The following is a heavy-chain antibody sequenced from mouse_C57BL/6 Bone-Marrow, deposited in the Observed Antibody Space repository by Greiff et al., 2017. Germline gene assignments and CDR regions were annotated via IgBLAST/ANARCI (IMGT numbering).Heavy chain of an antibody. CDR1: GYAFSSSW. CDR3: AREIGKDWYFDV. D-gene: IGHD3-1*01. CDR2: IYPGDGDT. V-gene: IGHV1-82*01. Sequence: QVQLKESGPELVKPGASVKISCKASGYAFSSSWMNWVKQRPGQGLEWIGRIYPGDGDTNYNGKFKGKATLTADKSSSTAYMQLSSLTSEDSAVYFCAREIGKDWYFDVWGTGTTVTVSA. J-gene: IGHJ1*03.